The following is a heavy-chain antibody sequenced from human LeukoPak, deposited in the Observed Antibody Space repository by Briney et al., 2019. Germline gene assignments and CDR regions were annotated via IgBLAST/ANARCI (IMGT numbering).Heavy chain of an antibody. CDR3: ANSPRSSYWYPLGGY. CDR1: GLTFSNYG. CDR2: IYYDGKYK. J-gene: IGHJ4*02. V-gene: IGHV3-30*18. D-gene: IGHD3-10*01. Sequence: RALRLSCAAPGLTFSNYGLHWVRQAPGKGLEGVSGIYYDGKYKYYSESVKGRFIISRDNSNNTLYLQMNSLRVDDTAVYYCANSPRSSYWYPLGGYWGQGTLVTVSS.